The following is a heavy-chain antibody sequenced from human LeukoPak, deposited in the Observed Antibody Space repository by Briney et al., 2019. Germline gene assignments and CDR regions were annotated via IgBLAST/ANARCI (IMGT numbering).Heavy chain of an antibody. CDR2: ISSSGSTI. J-gene: IGHJ6*03. CDR1: GFTFSSYE. CDR3: AKDIGVGLGYYYYYMDV. D-gene: IGHD3-10*01. V-gene: IGHV3-48*03. Sequence: GGSLRLSCAASGFTFSSYEMNWVRQAPGKGLEWVSYISSSGSTIYYADSVKGRFTISRDNAKNSLYLQMNSLRAEDTALYYCAKDIGVGLGYYYYYMDVWGKGTTVTVSS.